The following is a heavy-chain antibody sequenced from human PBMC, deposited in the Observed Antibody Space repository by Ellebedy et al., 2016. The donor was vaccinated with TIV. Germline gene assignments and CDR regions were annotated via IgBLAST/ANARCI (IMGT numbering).Heavy chain of an antibody. Sequence: MPSDTLSLTCTVPGDSISGYYWSWIRQPPGKGLAWIGYFYSSGSGEYNPSLKSRVTLSVDTSRGQFSLRLNSVTAADTAVYYCARSGGWYTPYDYWGQGTLVTVSS. CDR2: FYSSGSG. D-gene: IGHD6-19*01. CDR1: GDSISGYY. V-gene: IGHV4-59*01. CDR3: ARSGGWYTPYDY. J-gene: IGHJ4*02.